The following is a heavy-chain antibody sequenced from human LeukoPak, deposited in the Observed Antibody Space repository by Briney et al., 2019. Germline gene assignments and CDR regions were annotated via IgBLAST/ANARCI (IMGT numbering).Heavy chain of an antibody. Sequence: SVKVSCKASGGTFSSYAISWVRQAPGQGLEWMGGIIPIFGTANYAQKFQGRVTITADESTSTAYMELSSLRSEDTAVYYCARDLRDYYDSSGYYSHDAFDIWGQGTMVTVSS. D-gene: IGHD3-22*01. CDR2: IIPIFGTA. V-gene: IGHV1-69*01. J-gene: IGHJ3*02. CDR3: ARDLRDYYDSSGYYSHDAFDI. CDR1: GGTFSSYA.